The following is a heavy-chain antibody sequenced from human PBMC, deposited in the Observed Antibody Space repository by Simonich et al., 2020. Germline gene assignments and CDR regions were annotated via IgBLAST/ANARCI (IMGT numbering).Heavy chain of an antibody. D-gene: IGHD3-10*01. J-gene: IGHJ4*02. CDR3: ARDTSYYGSGSYYFDY. Sequence: GGGLVKPGGSLRLPCAASGFTFSSYSMNWVRQAPGKGLEWVLSISSSSSYIYYSDSGKGLFTISRDNAKNSLYLKMNSLRAEDTAVYYCARDTSYYGSGSYYFDYWGQGTLVTVSS. CDR2: ISSSSSYI. CDR1: GFTFSSYS. V-gene: IGHV3-21*01.